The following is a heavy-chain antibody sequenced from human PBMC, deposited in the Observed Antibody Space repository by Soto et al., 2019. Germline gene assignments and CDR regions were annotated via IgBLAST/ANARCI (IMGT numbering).Heavy chain of an antibody. CDR1: GFTFSSYA. CDR3: AKDLRYCTSTSWYDLDAFDI. CDR2: ISGSGGST. Sequence: EVQLLESGGGLVQPGGSLRLSCAASGFTFSSYAMSWVRQAPGKGLVWVSAISGSGGSTYYADSVKGRFTISRDNSKNTLYLQMNSLRAEDTAVYYCAKDLRYCTSTSWYDLDAFDIWGQGTMVTVSS. J-gene: IGHJ3*02. D-gene: IGHD2-2*01. V-gene: IGHV3-23*01.